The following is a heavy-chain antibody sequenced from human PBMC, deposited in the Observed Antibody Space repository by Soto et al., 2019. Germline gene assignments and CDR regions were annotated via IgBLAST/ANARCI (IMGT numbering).Heavy chain of an antibody. Sequence: EVQLVESGGGLVQPGGSLRLSCAASGVTFTHAWMNWVRRAPGKGLEWVGRITSTTDGGTPDYAAPVKGRFTISRDDSESTLYLQMNSLKTEDTAVYYCTAAYGDYASDYWGQGTLVTVSS. D-gene: IGHD4-17*01. CDR2: ITSTTDGGTP. CDR3: TAAYGDYASDY. J-gene: IGHJ4*02. V-gene: IGHV3-15*01. CDR1: GVTFTHAW.